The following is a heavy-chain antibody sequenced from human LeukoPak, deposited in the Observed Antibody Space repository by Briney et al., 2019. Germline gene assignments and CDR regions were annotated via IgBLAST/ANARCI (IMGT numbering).Heavy chain of an antibody. D-gene: IGHD3-22*01. Sequence: SETLSLTCTVSGGSISSSSYSWGWIRQPPGKGLEWFGTIYYSGSTYYNPSLKSRVTISEDTSKNQFSLNLSSVTAADTAVYYCARYASSGYYRYYFDYWGQGTLVTVSS. CDR3: ARYASSGYYRYYFDY. CDR2: IYYSGST. CDR1: GGSISSSSYS. J-gene: IGHJ4*02. V-gene: IGHV4-39*01.